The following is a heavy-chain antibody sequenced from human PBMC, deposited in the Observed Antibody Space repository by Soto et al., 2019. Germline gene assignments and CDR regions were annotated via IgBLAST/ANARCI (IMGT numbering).Heavy chain of an antibody. CDR1: GLTFSSSG. J-gene: IGHJ6*02. CDR3: AKDQSRYCSGGSCYGGMDV. Sequence: GGSLRLSCAASGLTFSSSGMSWVRQARGKGLEWVSAISGSGGSTYYADSVKGRFTISRDNSKNTLYLQMNSLRAEDTAVYYCAKDQSRYCSGGSCYGGMDVWGQGTTVTVSS. V-gene: IGHV3-23*01. D-gene: IGHD2-15*01. CDR2: ISGSGGST.